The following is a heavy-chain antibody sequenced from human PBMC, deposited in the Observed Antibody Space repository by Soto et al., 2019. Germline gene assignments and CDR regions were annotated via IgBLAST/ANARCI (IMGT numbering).Heavy chain of an antibody. V-gene: IGHV4-31*03. Sequence: QVQLQESGPGLVKPSQTLSLTCTVSGGSISSGGYYWSWIRQHPGKGLEWIGYIYYSGSTYYNPSLTGRVTISVDASKTQFSLKLSSVTAADTAVYYCATMRVFGNGDYWGQGTLVTVSS. D-gene: IGHD3-3*01. J-gene: IGHJ4*02. CDR2: IYYSGST. CDR3: ATMRVFGNGDY. CDR1: GGSISSGGYY.